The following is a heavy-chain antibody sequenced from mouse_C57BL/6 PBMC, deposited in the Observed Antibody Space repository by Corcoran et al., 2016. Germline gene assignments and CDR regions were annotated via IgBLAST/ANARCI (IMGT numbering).Heavy chain of an antibody. V-gene: IGHV1-26*01. CDR1: GYTFNDYY. J-gene: IGHJ3*01. D-gene: IGHD4-1*01. Sequence: EVQLQQSGPELVKPGASVKISCKASGYTFNDYYMNWVKQSHGKSLELIGDINPNNGGTSYNQKFKGKATLTVDKSSSTAYMELRSLTSEDSAVYYCSRPGTGFAYWGQGTLVTVSA. CDR3: SRPGTGFAY. CDR2: INPNNGGT.